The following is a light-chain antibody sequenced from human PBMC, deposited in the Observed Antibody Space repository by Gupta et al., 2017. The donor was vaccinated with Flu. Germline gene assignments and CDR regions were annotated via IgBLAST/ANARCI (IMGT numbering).Light chain of an antibody. CDR2: DTS. CDR1: QSIQYY. Sequence: PATLSLSPGERATHSCRASQSIQYYLAWYQQKPGQPPRLLIYDTSARVRGIPARFSGSGSGTDFTLTITSLEPEDFAVYYCQQRKNWPQAFGQGTKVEIK. V-gene: IGKV3-11*01. J-gene: IGKJ1*01. CDR3: QQRKNWPQA.